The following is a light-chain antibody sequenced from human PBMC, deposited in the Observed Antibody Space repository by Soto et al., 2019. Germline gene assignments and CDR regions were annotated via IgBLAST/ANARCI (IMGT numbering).Light chain of an antibody. CDR1: QSVTSSY. J-gene: IGKJ3*01. CDR3: QHYGNSRFT. CDR2: GAS. Sequence: EIVLTQSPGTLSLSPGERATLSCRASQSVTSSYLAWYQQKPGQAPRLLIYGASTRATGIPARFSGSGSGTEFTLTISRLEPEDFAMYYCQHYGNSRFTFGPGTKVDIK. V-gene: IGKV3-20*01.